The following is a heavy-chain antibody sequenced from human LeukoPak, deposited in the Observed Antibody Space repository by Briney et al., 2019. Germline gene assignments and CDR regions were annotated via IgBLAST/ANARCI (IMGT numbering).Heavy chain of an antibody. D-gene: IGHD6-19*01. CDR1: GGSISTSY. V-gene: IGHV4-59*01. Sequence: SEPLSLTCPVSGGSISTSYWSWIRQPPGKGLQWLGYIYYTGTTNYHPSLKRRITISVDMSKNQFSLKLRSVTAADTAVYYCAREGYASGWIQLWGQGTLVTVSS. J-gene: IGHJ4*02. CDR2: IYYTGTT. CDR3: AREGYASGWIQL.